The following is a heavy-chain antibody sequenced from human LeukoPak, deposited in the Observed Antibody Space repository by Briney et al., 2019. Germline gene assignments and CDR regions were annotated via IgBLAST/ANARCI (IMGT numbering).Heavy chain of an antibody. V-gene: IGHV3-64*01. J-gene: IGHJ4*02. D-gene: IGHD2-15*01. CDR1: GFTFSSYA. Sequence: GGSLRLSCAASGFTFSSYAMHWVRQAPGKGLEYVSAISSNGGSTYYANSVKGRFTISRDNSKNTLYLQMGSLRAEDMAVYYCARDRLGYCSGGSCYPGDYWGQGTLVTVSS. CDR2: ISSNGGST. CDR3: ARDRLGYCSGGSCYPGDY.